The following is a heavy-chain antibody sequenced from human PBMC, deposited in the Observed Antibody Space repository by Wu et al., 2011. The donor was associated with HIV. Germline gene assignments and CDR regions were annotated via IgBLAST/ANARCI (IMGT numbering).Heavy chain of an antibody. CDR3: ARRGGELYYYYYYMDV. CDR2: IIPIFRTA. V-gene: IGHV1-69*14. D-gene: IGHD1-1*01. Sequence: QVQLVQSGAEVKKAGSSVKVSCKASGGTFSSYAISWVRQAPGQGLEWMGRIIPIFRTANYAQRFQGRVTITADTSTSTVSMELSSLRSEDTAVYYCARRGGELYYYYYYMDVWAKGPRSPSP. J-gene: IGHJ6*03. CDR1: GGTFSSYA.